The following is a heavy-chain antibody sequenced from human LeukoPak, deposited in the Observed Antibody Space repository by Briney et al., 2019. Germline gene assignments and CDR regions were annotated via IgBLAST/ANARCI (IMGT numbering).Heavy chain of an antibody. V-gene: IGHV1-18*01. CDR3: ARNLDSSGWFYFDY. Sequence: ASVKVSCKPSGYTFTSHGITWVRQAPGQGLEWVGWISAYNGNTKYAQKFQGRVTMTTDASTSTVYMELRSLRSDDTAVYYCARNLDSSGWFYFDYWGQGTLVTVSS. J-gene: IGHJ4*02. D-gene: IGHD6-19*01. CDR2: ISAYNGNT. CDR1: GYTFTSHG.